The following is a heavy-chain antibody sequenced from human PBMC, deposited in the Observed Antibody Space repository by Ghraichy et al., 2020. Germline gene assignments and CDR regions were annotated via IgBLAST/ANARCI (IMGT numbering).Heavy chain of an antibody. D-gene: IGHD3-3*01. Sequence: GGSLRLSCTASGFNFSSYIMGWVRQAPGKGLEWVSAISRSGNSTYYVDSVKGRFTISRDNSRNTLYLQMNSLSAEDTALYYCVTEGRDYWSGCSDYWGQGNLVTVSS. CDR1: GFNFSSYI. CDR3: VTEGRDYWSGCSDY. J-gene: IGHJ4*02. V-gene: IGHV3-23*01. CDR2: ISRSGNST.